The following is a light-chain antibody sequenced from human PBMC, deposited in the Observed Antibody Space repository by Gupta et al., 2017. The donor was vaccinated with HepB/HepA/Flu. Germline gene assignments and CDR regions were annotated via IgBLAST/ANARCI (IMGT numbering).Light chain of an antibody. CDR3: QQSYSDPRT. CDR2: AAS. CDR1: QSINTY. V-gene: IGKV1-39*01. Sequence: DIQMTQSPSSLSASVGDRVTITCRASQSINTYLHLYQQKLGKAPKLLIYAASSLQSGVPSRFSGSGSGTDFTLTISSVQPEDFATYYCQQSYSDPRTFGQGTKVEIK. J-gene: IGKJ1*01.